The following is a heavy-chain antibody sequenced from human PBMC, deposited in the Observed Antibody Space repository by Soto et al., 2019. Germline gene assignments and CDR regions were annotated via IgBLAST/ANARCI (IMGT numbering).Heavy chain of an antibody. CDR2: IYYSGST. V-gene: IGHV4-61*08. D-gene: IGHD3-16*01. CDR3: ARDNYDTLA. CDR1: GGSISSGGYY. Sequence: SETLSLTYTVSGGSISSGGYYWSWIRQHPGKGLEWIGYIYYSGSTNYNPSLKSRVTISVDTSKNQFSLKLSSVTAADTAVYYCARDNYDTLAWGQGTLVTVSS. J-gene: IGHJ5*02.